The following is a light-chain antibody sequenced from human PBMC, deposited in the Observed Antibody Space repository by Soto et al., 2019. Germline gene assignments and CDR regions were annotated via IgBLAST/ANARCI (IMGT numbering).Light chain of an antibody. CDR1: QSLVHSDGNTY. CDR3: QQYNNWPRT. J-gene: IGKJ1*01. CDR2: KVS. V-gene: IGKV2-30*02. Sequence: DVVMTQSPLSLPVTLGQPASISCRSSQSLVHSDGNTYLNWVQQRPGQSPRRXIYKVSNRDSGVPDRFSGSGSGTAFTLTISSLQSEDFAVYHCQQYNNWPRTFGQGTKVDIK.